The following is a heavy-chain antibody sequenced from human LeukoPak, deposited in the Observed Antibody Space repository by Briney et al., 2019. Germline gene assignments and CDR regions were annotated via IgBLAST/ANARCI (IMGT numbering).Heavy chain of an antibody. CDR3: ARADTMIVVPGDY. CDR2: INPNSGGT. D-gene: IGHD3-22*01. Sequence: GASVKVSCKASGYTFTGYYMHWVRQAPGQGLEWMGWINPNSGGTNYAQKFQGRVTMTRDTCISTAYMELSRLRSDDTAVYYCARADTMIVVPGDYWGQGTLVTVSS. V-gene: IGHV1-2*02. J-gene: IGHJ4*02. CDR1: GYTFTGYY.